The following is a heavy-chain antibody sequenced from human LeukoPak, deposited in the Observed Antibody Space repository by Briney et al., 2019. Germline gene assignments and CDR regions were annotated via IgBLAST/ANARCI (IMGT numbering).Heavy chain of an antibody. CDR2: INHSGST. J-gene: IGHJ4*02. Sequence: SETLSLTCSVSGGSISSGNYYWSWIRQPPGKGLEWIGEINHSGSTNYNPSLKSRVTISVDTSKNQFSLKLSSVTAADTAVYYCARVPPHYDFWSGSTFDYWGQGTLVTVSS. CDR1: GGSISSGNYY. V-gene: IGHV4-39*07. D-gene: IGHD3-3*01. CDR3: ARVPPHYDFWSGSTFDY.